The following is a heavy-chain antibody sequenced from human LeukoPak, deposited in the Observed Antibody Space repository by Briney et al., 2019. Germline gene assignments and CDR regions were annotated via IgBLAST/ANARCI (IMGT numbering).Heavy chain of an antibody. CDR3: AKSRPMVRGVIRYWFDP. Sequence: ASVKVSCKASGYTFTGYYMHWVRQAPGQGLEWMGWINPNSGGTNYAQKFQGRVTMTRDTSISTAYMELSRLRSDDTAVYYCAKSRPMVRGVIRYWFDPWGQGTLVTVSS. CDR1: GYTFTGYY. J-gene: IGHJ5*02. V-gene: IGHV1-2*02. D-gene: IGHD3-10*01. CDR2: INPNSGGT.